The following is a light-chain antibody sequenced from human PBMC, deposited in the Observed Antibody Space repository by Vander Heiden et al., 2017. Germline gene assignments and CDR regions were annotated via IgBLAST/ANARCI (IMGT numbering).Light chain of an antibody. Sequence: QSVLTPPPSASGPPGQRVTISCSGSSSNIGSNYVYWYQQLPGTAPKLLIYRKNQRPSGVPDRFSGSKSGTSASLAISGLRSEDEADYYCAAWDDSLSGPVFGGGTKLTVL. CDR2: RKN. CDR3: AAWDDSLSGPV. CDR1: SSNIGSNY. J-gene: IGLJ3*02. V-gene: IGLV1-47*01.